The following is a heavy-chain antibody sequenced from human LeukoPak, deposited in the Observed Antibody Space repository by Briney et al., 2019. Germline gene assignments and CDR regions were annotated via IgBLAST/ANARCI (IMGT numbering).Heavy chain of an antibody. CDR1: GFTFSSYA. J-gene: IGHJ4*02. V-gene: IGHV3-23*01. Sequence: PGGSLRLSCAASGFTFSSYAMNWVRQAPGKGLEWVSSITTGGSTYYADSVKGRFTISRDNSKNTLYLQMNSLRAEDTAVYYCAKDGGYGSGSYYPDYWGQGTLVTVSS. CDR2: ITTGGST. D-gene: IGHD3-10*01. CDR3: AKDGGYGSGSYYPDY.